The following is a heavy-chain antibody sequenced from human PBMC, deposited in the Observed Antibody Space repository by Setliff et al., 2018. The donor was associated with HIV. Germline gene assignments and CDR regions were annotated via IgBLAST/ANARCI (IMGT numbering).Heavy chain of an antibody. V-gene: IGHV4-4*02. CDR3: VRNHEWALGT. J-gene: IGHJ5*02. CDR2: VCQRGGI. D-gene: IGHD1-26*01. CDR1: GDPINTPHC. Sequence: PSEPLSLTCAVSGDPINTPHCWSWVRQSLEKGLEWIGEVCQRGGINYNPFLWSRASISMDKPRNYFSLEMASMTAADTAVYFCVRNHEWALGTWGQGLLVTVSS.